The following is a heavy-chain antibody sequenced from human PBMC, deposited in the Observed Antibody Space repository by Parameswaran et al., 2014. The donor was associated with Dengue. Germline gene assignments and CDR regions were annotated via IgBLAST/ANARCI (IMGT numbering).Heavy chain of an antibody. Sequence: SETLSLTCTVSGGSISSGDYYWSWIRQPPGKGLEWIGYIYYSGSTYYNPSLKSRVTISVDTSKNQFSLKLSSVTAADTAVYYCARVFGVRRRELHGYDSSGYSIDYWGQGTLVTVSS. J-gene: IGHJ4*02. V-gene: IGHV4-30-4*01. CDR1: GGSISSGDYY. D-gene: IGHD3-22*01. CDR3: ARVFGVRRRELHGYDSSGYSIDY. CDR2: IYYSGST.